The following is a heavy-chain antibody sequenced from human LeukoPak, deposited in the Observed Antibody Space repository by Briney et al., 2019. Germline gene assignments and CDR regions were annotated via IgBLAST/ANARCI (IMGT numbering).Heavy chain of an antibody. V-gene: IGHV3-66*01. J-gene: IGHJ4*02. CDR1: GFTVSTDY. D-gene: IGHD4-17*01. CDR3: ARGFRSVTTWGYFDY. Sequence: GGSLRLSCAASGFTVSTDYMSWVRQAPGKGLEWVSLIYSGGGTYYADSVKGRFTISRDNSRNTLSLQMNSLRVDDTAVYYCARGFRSVTTWGYFDYWGQGALVTVSS. CDR2: IYSGGGT.